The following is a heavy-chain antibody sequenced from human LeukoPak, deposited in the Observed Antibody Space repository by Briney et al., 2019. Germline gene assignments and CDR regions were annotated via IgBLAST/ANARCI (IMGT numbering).Heavy chain of an antibody. CDR2: IYTSGST. D-gene: IGHD5-18*01. J-gene: IGHJ4*02. V-gene: IGHV4-4*07. Sequence: SETLSLTCTVSGGSISSYYWSWIRQPAGKGLEWIGRIYTSGSTNYNPSLKSRVTMSVDMSKNQFSLKLSSVTAADTAIYYCARDASRIQLWPLWGQGTLVTVSS. CDR3: ARDASRIQLWPL. CDR1: GGSISSYY.